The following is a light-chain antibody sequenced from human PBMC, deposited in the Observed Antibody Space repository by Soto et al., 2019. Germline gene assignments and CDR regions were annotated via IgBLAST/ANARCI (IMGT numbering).Light chain of an antibody. CDR2: DAS. CDR3: QQYNSYSPVT. Sequence: DIQMTQSPSTLSASVGDRVTITCRASQSISSWLAWYQQKPGKAPKLLIYDASSLESGVPSRFSGSGSGTEFTLTISSLQTADFATYYCQQYNSYSPVTFGPGTKVDIK. CDR1: QSISSW. J-gene: IGKJ3*01. V-gene: IGKV1-5*01.